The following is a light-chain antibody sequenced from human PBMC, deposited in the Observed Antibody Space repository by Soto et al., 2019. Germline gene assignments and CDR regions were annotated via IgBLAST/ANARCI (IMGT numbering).Light chain of an antibody. Sequence: EIVLTQSPGTLSLSPGERATLSCRASQSVSSNYLAWYQQKPGQAPRLLIYCASNRATGIPDRFSGSGSGTDFTLTISRLEPEDFAVYYCQQYGSSPPITFGQGTRLEIK. J-gene: IGKJ5*01. CDR1: QSVSSNY. V-gene: IGKV3-20*01. CDR3: QQYGSSPPIT. CDR2: CAS.